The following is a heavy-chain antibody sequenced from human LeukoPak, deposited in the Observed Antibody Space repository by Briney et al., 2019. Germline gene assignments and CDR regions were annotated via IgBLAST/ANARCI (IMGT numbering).Heavy chain of an antibody. V-gene: IGHV4-39*01. D-gene: IGHD3-22*01. CDR2: IYYSGST. CDR3: ARHLFGSGYYPDY. Sequence: SETLSLTCTVSGDSISSSDSSWGWIRQPPGKGLEWIGTIYYSGSTYYNPSLKSRVTISVDTSKNQFSRKLTSVTATDTAVYYCARHLFGSGYYPDYWGQGTLVTVSS. J-gene: IGHJ4*02. CDR1: GDSISSSDSS.